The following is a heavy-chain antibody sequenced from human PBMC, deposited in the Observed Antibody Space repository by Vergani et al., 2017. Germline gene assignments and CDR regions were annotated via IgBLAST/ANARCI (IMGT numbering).Heavy chain of an antibody. CDR3: VRGGTFDWLST. CDR1: GYYFTDNY. D-gene: IGHD3-9*01. V-gene: IGHV1-2*02. J-gene: IGHJ5*02. CDR2: ITPQNGGT. Sequence: QVQLVQSGAEVKKPGAAVKVSCKVSGYYFTDNYLHWVRQAPGQGLEWMGRITPQNGGTQYAEKFKGRVTMTRDTSITTAYMELTSXTSDDTAVYYCVRGGTFDWLSTWGQGTLVTVSS.